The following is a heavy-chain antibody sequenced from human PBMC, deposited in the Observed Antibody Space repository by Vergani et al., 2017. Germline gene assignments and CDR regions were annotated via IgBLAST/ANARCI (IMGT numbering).Heavy chain of an antibody. CDR1: GFFFSDYY. CDR3: ARDDLDFAVSGSPYYFDH. Sequence: QVQLVESGGGLVKPGGSLRLSCTASGFFFSDYYMSWLRQAPGKGLEWISYIASSDTTVYYADSVKGRFTISRDHAKNSLYLEMNSLRAEDTAVYYCARDDLDFAVSGSPYYFDHWGQGTQVTVSS. V-gene: IGHV3-11*04. J-gene: IGHJ4*02. D-gene: IGHD3-10*01. CDR2: IASSDTTV.